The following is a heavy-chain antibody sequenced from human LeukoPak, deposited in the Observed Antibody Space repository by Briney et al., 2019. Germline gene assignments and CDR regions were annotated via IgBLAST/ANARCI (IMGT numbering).Heavy chain of an antibody. Sequence: GASVKVSCKASGYTFTGYYMHWVRQAPGQGLEWMGRINPNSGGTNYAQKFQGRVTMTRDTSISTAYMELSRLRSDDTAVYYCAKGGWVAASPFDYWGQATLVTVSS. CDR1: GYTFTGYY. D-gene: IGHD2-15*01. V-gene: IGHV1-2*06. CDR3: AKGGWVAASPFDY. CDR2: INPNSGGT. J-gene: IGHJ4*02.